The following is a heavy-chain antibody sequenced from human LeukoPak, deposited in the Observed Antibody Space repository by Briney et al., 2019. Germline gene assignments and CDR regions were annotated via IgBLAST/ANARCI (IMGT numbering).Heavy chain of an antibody. D-gene: IGHD1-26*01. J-gene: IGHJ3*02. CDR1: GFTFSNYA. CDR2: ISYDGSNK. Sequence: GGSLRLSCAAAGFTFSNYAMHWVRQAPGKGLELTAIISYDGSNKDCADSVKGRFTISRDNSKNTLYLQVNGLGTEDTAVYYCARRMGATPVGNAFDIWGQGTMVTVSS. CDR3: ARRMGATPVGNAFDI. V-gene: IGHV3-30-3*01.